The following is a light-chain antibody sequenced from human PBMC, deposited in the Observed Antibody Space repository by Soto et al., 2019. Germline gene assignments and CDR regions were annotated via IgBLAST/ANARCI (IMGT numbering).Light chain of an antibody. V-gene: IGLV2-14*01. Sequence: QSVLTQPASVSGSPGQSIAISWTGTSSDVGGYNYVSWYQQHPGKAPKLMIYDVSSRPSGVSDRFSGSKSGNTASLTISGLKAEDESDYYCSSYTSSSTLVFGGGTKVTVL. CDR2: DVS. J-gene: IGLJ2*01. CDR3: SSYTSSSTLV. CDR1: SSDVGGYNY.